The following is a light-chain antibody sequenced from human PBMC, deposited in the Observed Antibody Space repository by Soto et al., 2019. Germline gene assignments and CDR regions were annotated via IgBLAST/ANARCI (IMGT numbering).Light chain of an antibody. CDR2: GAF. Sequence: EIVMTQSPATRSVSPGETASLSCKASQSVAFHLAWYQQKPGQGPRLLIYGAFTRATGIPARFSGSGSGTEFTLTICSLQSEDFAVYYCQQYKKWPPLTFGGGTKVEIK. V-gene: IGKV3-15*01. CDR1: QSVAFH. J-gene: IGKJ4*01. CDR3: QQYKKWPPLT.